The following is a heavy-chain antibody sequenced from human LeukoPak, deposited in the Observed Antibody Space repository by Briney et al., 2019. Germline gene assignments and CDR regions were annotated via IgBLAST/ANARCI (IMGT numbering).Heavy chain of an antibody. D-gene: IGHD6-13*01. CDR2: IDHSGST. J-gene: IGHJ4*02. CDR3: ARGGGAADS. Sequence: PSETLSLTCAVYGGSFSGYYWSWIRQPPGKGLEWIGEIDHSGSTNYNPSLKSRVTISVDTSKNQFSLKLSSVTAADTAVYYCARGGGAADSWGQGTLVTVSS. V-gene: IGHV4-34*01. CDR1: GGSFSGYY.